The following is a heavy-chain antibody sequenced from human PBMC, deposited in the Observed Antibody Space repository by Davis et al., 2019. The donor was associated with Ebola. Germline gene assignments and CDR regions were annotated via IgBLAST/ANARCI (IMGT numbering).Heavy chain of an antibody. J-gene: IGHJ6*02. V-gene: IGHV3-48*02. CDR3: ARDLLEPLYYYYGMDV. CDR1: GFSFRMYW. CDR2: ISSSSTTK. Sequence: GESLKISCVVSGFSFRMYWMSWVRQAPGRGLEWVSYISSSSTTKYYADSVKGRFTISRDNAKNSLYLQMNSLRDEDTAAYYCARDLLEPLYYYYGMDVWGQGTTVTVSS. D-gene: IGHD1-1*01.